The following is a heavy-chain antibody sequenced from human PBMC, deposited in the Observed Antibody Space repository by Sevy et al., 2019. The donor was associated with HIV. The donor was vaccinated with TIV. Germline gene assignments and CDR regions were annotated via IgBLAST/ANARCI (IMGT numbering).Heavy chain of an antibody. CDR1: GFTFSSYA. Sequence: GGCLRLSCAASGFTFSSYAMHWVRQAPGKGLEWVAVISYDGSNKYYADSVKGRFTISRDNSKNTLYLQMNSLRAEDTALYYCARDAATFGGVIVIYLDYWGQGTLVTVSS. CDR3: ARDAATFGGVIVIYLDY. D-gene: IGHD3-16*02. J-gene: IGHJ4*02. V-gene: IGHV3-30-3*01. CDR2: ISYDGSNK.